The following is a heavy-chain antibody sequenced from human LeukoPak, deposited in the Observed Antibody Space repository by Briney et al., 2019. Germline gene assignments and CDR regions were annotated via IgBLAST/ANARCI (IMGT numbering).Heavy chain of an antibody. CDR3: ARWSGGSDWRYHYGMDV. CDR1: GYTFTSYG. J-gene: IGHJ6*02. D-gene: IGHD6-19*01. V-gene: IGHV1-18*01. Sequence: ASVKVSCKASGYTFTSYGISWVRQAPGQGLEWMGWISGYNGKTNYAQDLQARVTVTTDTSTSTAYMELRSLRSDDTAVYYCARWSGGSDWRYHYGMDVWGQGTTVTVSS. CDR2: ISGYNGKT.